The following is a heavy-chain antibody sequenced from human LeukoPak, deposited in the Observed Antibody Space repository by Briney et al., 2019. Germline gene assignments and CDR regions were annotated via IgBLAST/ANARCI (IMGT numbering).Heavy chain of an antibody. V-gene: IGHV4-34*01. CDR2: INHSGST. Sequence: SETLSLTCAVYGGSFSGYYWSWIRQPPGKGLEWIGEINHSGSTNYNPSLKSRVTISVDTSKNQFSLKLNSVTAADTAVYYCARITYGDNHFDIWGQGTMVTVSS. CDR1: GGSFSGYY. CDR3: ARITYGDNHFDI. D-gene: IGHD4-23*01. J-gene: IGHJ3*02.